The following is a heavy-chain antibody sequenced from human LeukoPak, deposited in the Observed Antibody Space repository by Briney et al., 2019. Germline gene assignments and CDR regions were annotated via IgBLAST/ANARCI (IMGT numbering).Heavy chain of an antibody. J-gene: IGHJ6*02. CDR1: GYTFTSYY. CDR2: INPSGGST. V-gene: IGHV1-46*01. D-gene: IGHD2-21*02. CDR3: AKDFSGGDYEDYYYYGMDV. Sequence: GASVKVSCKASGYTFTSYYMHWVRQAPGQGLEWMGIINPSGGSTSYAQKFQGRVTMTRDTSTSTVYMELSSLRSEDTAVYYCAKDFSGGDYEDYYYYGMDVWGQGTTVTVSS.